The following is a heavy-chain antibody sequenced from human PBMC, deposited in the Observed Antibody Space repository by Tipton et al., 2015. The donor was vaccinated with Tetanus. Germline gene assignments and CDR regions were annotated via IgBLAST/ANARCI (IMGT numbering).Heavy chain of an antibody. CDR3: ARGGIVLLDY. J-gene: IGHJ4*02. D-gene: IGHD2-8*01. CDR2: INHSGST. CDR1: GGSLSGYY. V-gene: IGHV4-34*09. Sequence: TLSLTCAVYGGSLSGYYWSWIRQPPGKGLEWIGEINHSGSTNYNPSLKSRVTISVDTSKNQFSLKLSSVTAADTAVYYCARGGIVLLDYWGQGTLVAVSS.